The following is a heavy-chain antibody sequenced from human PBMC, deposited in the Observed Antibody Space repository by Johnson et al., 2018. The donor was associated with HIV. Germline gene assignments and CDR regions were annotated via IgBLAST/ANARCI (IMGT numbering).Heavy chain of an antibody. J-gene: IGHJ3*02. Sequence: QVQLVESGGGVVQPGRSLRLSCAASGFTFSSYGMHWVRQAPGKGLEWVSVIYTGGSTYYAESVKDRFTISGDNSKNTLFLQMNSLRAEDTSVYYCARGLTMIVVVDAFDIWGQGTMVTVSS. CDR2: IYTGGST. D-gene: IGHD3-22*01. V-gene: IGHV3-NL1*01. CDR3: ARGLTMIVVVDAFDI. CDR1: GFTFSSYG.